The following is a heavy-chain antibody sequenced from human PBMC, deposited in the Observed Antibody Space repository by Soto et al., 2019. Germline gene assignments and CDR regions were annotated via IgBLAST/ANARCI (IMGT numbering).Heavy chain of an antibody. CDR1: GYSFTNYW. CDR3: ARRDGLTFAY. CDR2: IYPGDSDT. V-gene: IGHV5-51*01. Sequence: GESLKISCKGSGYSFTNYWIGLVRQMPGKGLEWMGIIYPGDSDTSYSPSFQGQVTISVDKSMSTAYLQWSSLKASDTAMYYCARRDGLTFAYWGQGTLVTVSS. J-gene: IGHJ4*02.